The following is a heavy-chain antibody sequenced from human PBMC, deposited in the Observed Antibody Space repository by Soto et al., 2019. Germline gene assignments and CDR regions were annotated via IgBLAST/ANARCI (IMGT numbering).Heavy chain of an antibody. CDR2: IYHSGRT. Sequence: QVQLQESGPGLVKPSGTLSLTCSVSGDSITNDRWWSWVRQSPGKGLEWIGEIYHSGRTNYNPSLXXRVIISVDKSKNNFSLTLSSVTAADTAVYYCTAKGYYSLDYWGQGSLVTVSS. J-gene: IGHJ4*02. V-gene: IGHV4-4*02. D-gene: IGHD5-12*01. CDR1: GDSITNDRW. CDR3: TAKGYYSLDY.